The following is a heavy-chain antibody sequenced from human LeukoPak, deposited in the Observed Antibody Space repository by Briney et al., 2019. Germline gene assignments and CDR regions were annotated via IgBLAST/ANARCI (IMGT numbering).Heavy chain of an antibody. CDR1: GFTFSIHW. CDR3: ARDLYDFWSGRKYYFDY. J-gene: IGHJ4*02. Sequence: GGSLRLSCAASGFTFSIHWMHWLRQAPGKGLVCVSHINPDGSSTTYADSVKGRLPIPRDHAKNTLYLQMNSLRDEDTAVYYCARDLYDFWSGRKYYFDYWGQGTLVAVSS. CDR2: INPDGSST. V-gene: IGHV3-74*01. D-gene: IGHD3-3*01.